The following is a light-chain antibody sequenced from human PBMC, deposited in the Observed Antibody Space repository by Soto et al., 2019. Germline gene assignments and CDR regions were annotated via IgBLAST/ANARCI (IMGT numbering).Light chain of an antibody. V-gene: IGKV3-15*01. CDR1: QGINRK. J-gene: IGKJ4*01. Sequence: IVMTQSPATLSVSPGERVTFSCRASQGINRKLDWYQHKAGQAPRLLISGASTVATGIPARFSGSGSGTEFTLTINRLQSEDSAVYYCQQYHPRPVTFGGGTKVEI. CDR2: GAS. CDR3: QQYHPRPVT.